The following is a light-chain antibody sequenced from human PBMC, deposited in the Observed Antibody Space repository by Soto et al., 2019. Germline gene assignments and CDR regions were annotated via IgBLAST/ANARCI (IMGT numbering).Light chain of an antibody. CDR1: QTISSW. Sequence: DIQMTQSPSTLSGSVGDRVTITCRASQTISSWLAWYQQKPGKAPKLLIYKASTVKSGVPSRFSGSGSGTEFTLTISNLQPDDFATYYCQHYNSYAEAFGQGTKVELK. V-gene: IGKV1-5*03. J-gene: IGKJ1*01. CDR3: QHYNSYAEA. CDR2: KAS.